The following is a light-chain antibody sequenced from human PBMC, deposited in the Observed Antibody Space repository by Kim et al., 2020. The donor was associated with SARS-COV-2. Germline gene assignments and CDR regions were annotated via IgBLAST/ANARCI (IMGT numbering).Light chain of an antibody. V-gene: IGKV3-20*01. J-gene: IGKJ5*01. CDR1: QSVSSSY. CDR3: QQYDSSPPIT. Sequence: EIVLTQSPGTLSLSPGERATLSCRASQSVSSSYLAWYQQKPGQAPRLLIYGASSRATGIPDRFSGSGSGTDFTLTISRLEPEDFAVYYCQQYDSSPPITFGRGTRLEIK. CDR2: GAS.